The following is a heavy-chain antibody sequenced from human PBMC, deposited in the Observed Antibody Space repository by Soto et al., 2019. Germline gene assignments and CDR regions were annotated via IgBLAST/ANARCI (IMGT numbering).Heavy chain of an antibody. Sequence: EVQLVESGGGLVQPGRSLRLSCAASGFTFDDYAMHWVRQAPGKGLEWVSGISGNSGSIGYADSVKGQFTISRDNAKNSLYLQMNSLRAEDTALYYCAKGAVAGHHFDYWGQGTLVTVSS. J-gene: IGHJ4*02. CDR2: ISGNSGSI. CDR1: GFTFDDYA. CDR3: AKGAVAGHHFDY. V-gene: IGHV3-9*01. D-gene: IGHD6-19*01.